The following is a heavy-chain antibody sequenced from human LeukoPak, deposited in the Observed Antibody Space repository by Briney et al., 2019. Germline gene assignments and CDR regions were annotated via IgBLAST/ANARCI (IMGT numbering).Heavy chain of an antibody. Sequence: SETLSLTCTVSGDSISSGNYWGWIRQPPGKGLEWIGSIYYSGSTYYNPSLKSRVTISVDTSKNQFSLKLSSVTAADTAVYYCARNAVAGTMEWFDPWGQGTLVTVSS. CDR2: IYYSGST. D-gene: IGHD6-19*01. CDR1: GDSISSGNY. J-gene: IGHJ5*02. CDR3: ARNAVAGTMEWFDP. V-gene: IGHV4-38-2*02.